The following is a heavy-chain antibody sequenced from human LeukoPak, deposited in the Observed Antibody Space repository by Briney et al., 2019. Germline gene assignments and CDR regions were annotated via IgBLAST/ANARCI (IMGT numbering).Heavy chain of an antibody. Sequence: GGSLRLSCAASGFTFSSYGMHWVRQAPGKGLEWVAVISYDGSNKYYADSVKGRFTISRDNSKNTLYLQMNSLRAEDTAVYYCARESWIQLWKLRDYWGQGTLVTVSS. CDR2: ISYDGSNK. D-gene: IGHD5-18*01. J-gene: IGHJ4*02. CDR3: ARESWIQLWKLRDY. V-gene: IGHV3-30*03. CDR1: GFTFSSYG.